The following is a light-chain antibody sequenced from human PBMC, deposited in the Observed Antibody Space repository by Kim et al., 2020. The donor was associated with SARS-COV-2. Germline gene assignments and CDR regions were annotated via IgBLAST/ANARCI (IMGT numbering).Light chain of an antibody. CDR3: QQCQSWPWT. J-gene: IGKJ1*01. Sequence: EIVLTQSPATLSVSPGDTVTLSCRANQNINSNLGWYQHKPGQAPRLLIYTASAPPAGVPPRFSGSGSGTEFTLTISALQSEDFAIYYCQQCQSWPWTFGQGTKVDIK. CDR1: QNINSN. CDR2: TAS. V-gene: IGKV3-15*01.